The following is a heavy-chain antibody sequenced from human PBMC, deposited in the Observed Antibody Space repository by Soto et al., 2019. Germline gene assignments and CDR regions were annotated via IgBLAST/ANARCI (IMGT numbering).Heavy chain of an antibody. D-gene: IGHD4-17*01. CDR3: ARHRLYGDSAFDI. J-gene: IGHJ3*02. V-gene: IGHV4-59*08. CDR1: GGSVSGYY. Sequence: QVQLQESGPGLVKPSETLSLTCTVSGGSVSGYYWSWIRQPPGKGLEWIGYIYYSGTTNYNPSLKSRGSMSVYTYKNHLSLKLSSVTAADTAVYYCARHRLYGDSAFDIWGQGTMVTVSS. CDR2: IYYSGTT.